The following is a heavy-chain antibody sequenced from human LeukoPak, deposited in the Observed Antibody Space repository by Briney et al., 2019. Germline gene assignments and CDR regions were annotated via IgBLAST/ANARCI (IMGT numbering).Heavy chain of an antibody. J-gene: IGHJ4*02. CDR1: GLPVSSYG. CDR3: AKYTSGTSYRGLDE. V-gene: IGHV3-23*01. Sequence: GGSLRLSCGASGLPVSSYGISWVRQAPGKGLEWVSTIIGSAVNTYYADSVKGRFTISRDDSKNTVYLQMNSLRAEDTAVYSCAKYTSGTSYRGLDEWGQGTLVTVSS. D-gene: IGHD3-10*01. CDR2: IIGSAVNT.